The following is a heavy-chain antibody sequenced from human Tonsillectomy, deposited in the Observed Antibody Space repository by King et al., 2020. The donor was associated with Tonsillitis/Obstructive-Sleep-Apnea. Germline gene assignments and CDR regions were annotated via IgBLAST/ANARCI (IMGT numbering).Heavy chain of an antibody. J-gene: IGHJ3*02. D-gene: IGHD6-13*01. CDR1: GFTFDDYA. V-gene: IGHV3-9*01. CDR3: ANDLIIAVSGTPGDAFDI. Sequence: QLVQSGGGLVQPGRSLRLSCAASGFTFDDYAMHWVRQAPGKGLEWVSGISWNSGSMVYVGSVKGRFTISRDNAKNSLYLQMNSLTSEDTALYYCANDLIIAVSGTPGDAFDIWGQGTMVTVSS. CDR2: ISWNSGSM.